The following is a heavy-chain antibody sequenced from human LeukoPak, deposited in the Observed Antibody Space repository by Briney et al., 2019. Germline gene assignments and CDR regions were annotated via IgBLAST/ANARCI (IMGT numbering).Heavy chain of an antibody. D-gene: IGHD3-22*01. CDR3: AKEYRYYDSSGYSDY. CDR1: GFTFSSYA. CDR2: ISGSGGST. Sequence: GGSLRLSCAASGFTFSSYAMSWVREAPGEGVEWVSAISGSGGSTYYADSVKGRFTISRDNSKNTLYLQMNSLRAEDTAVYYCAKEYRYYDSSGYSDYWGQGTLVTVSS. V-gene: IGHV3-23*01. J-gene: IGHJ4*02.